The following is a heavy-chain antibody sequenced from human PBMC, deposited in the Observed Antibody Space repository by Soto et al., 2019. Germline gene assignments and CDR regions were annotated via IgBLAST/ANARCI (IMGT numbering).Heavy chain of an antibody. J-gene: IGHJ4*02. CDR1: GFTFCSYG. V-gene: IGHV3-33*01. Sequence: GGSLRLCCAASGFTFCSYGMHWVRQAPGKGLEWVAVIWYDGSNKYYADSVKGRFTISRDNSKNTLYLQMNSLRAEDTAAYYCASSCYDFWSGYPDYGGQGTLVTVSS. CDR3: ASSCYDFWSGYPDY. CDR2: IWYDGSNK. D-gene: IGHD3-3*01.